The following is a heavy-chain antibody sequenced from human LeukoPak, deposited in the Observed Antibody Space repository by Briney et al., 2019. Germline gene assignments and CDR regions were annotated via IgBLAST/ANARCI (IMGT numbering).Heavy chain of an antibody. D-gene: IGHD6-13*01. CDR1: GYTFTGYY. CDR3: ARDLAADLDY. V-gene: IGHV1-2*02. Sequence: ASVKVSCKASGYTFTGYYMHWVRQVPGQGLEWMGCINPNNGVTNCAQMFRGRVTMTRDTSINTAYMELSRLRSDDTAVYYCARDLAADLDYWGQGTLVSVSS. CDR2: INPNNGVT. J-gene: IGHJ4*02.